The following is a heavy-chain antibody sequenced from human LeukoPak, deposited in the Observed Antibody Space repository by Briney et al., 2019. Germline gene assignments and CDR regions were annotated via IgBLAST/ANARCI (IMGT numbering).Heavy chain of an antibody. CDR3: AKSKTIAVAGRGYY. Sequence: GGSLRLSCAASGFTFSSYAMSLVRQAPGKGLEWVSAISGSGGSTYYADSVKGRFTISRDNSKNTLYLQMNSLRAEDTAVYYCAKSKTIAVAGRGYYWGQGTLVTVSS. J-gene: IGHJ4*02. CDR1: GFTFSSYA. D-gene: IGHD6-19*01. V-gene: IGHV3-23*01. CDR2: ISGSGGST.